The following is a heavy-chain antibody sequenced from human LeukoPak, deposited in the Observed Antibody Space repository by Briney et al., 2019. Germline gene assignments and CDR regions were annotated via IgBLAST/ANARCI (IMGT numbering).Heavy chain of an antibody. D-gene: IGHD6-19*01. Sequence: SVKVSCKASGGTFSSYAISWVRQAPGQGLEWMGRIIPIFGIANYAQKFQGRVTITADKSTSSAYMELSSLRSEDTAVYYCARSQAVAGTHPYYFDYWGQGTLVTVSS. CDR2: IIPIFGIA. CDR3: ARSQAVAGTHPYYFDY. CDR1: GGTFSSYA. J-gene: IGHJ4*02. V-gene: IGHV1-69*04.